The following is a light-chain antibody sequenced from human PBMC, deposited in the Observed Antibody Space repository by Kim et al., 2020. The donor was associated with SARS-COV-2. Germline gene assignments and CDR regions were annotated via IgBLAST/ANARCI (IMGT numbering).Light chain of an antibody. CDR2: YDS. CDR1: NIGGKS. Sequence: APGKTARITCGGNNIGGKSVHWYQQKPGQAPVLVIYYDSDRPSGIPERFSGSNSGNTATLTISRVEAGDEADYYCQVWDSSSDHSVFGAGTKLTVL. J-gene: IGLJ2*01. V-gene: IGLV3-21*04. CDR3: QVWDSSSDHSV.